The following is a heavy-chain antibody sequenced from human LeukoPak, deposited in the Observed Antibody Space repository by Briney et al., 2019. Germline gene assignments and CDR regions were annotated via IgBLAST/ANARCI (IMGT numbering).Heavy chain of an antibody. CDR3: ARVGSGRGDYFDY. Sequence: SETLSLTCAVYGGSFSGYYWSWIRQPPGKGLEWIGYIYYTETSYNPSLKSRVTISADTSKNQFSLKLYSVTAADTAVYYCARVGSGRGDYFDYWGQGTLVTVSS. D-gene: IGHD6-19*01. CDR2: IYYTET. J-gene: IGHJ4*02. V-gene: IGHV4-59*01. CDR1: GGSFSGYY.